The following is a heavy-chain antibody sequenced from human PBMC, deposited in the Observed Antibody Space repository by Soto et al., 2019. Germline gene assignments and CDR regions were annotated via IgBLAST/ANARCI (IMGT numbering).Heavy chain of an antibody. J-gene: IGHJ6*02. CDR1: GFTFSSYG. Sequence: PGGSLRLSCAASGFTFSSYGMHWVRQAPGKGLEWVAIISYDGRNKYYAGSVKGRFTISRDNSKNTLYLQMNSLRAEDTAVYYCANSILDSSGPYYFYYGMDVWGQGTTVTVSS. V-gene: IGHV3-30*18. CDR3: ANSILDSSGPYYFYYGMDV. CDR2: ISYDGRNK. D-gene: IGHD3-22*01.